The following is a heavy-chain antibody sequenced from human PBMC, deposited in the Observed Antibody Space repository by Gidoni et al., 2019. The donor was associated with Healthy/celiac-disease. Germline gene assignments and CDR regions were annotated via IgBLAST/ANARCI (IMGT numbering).Heavy chain of an antibody. CDR3: ERRVNSVVVPAAIVSDCDY. Sequence: QVQLVQSAAEVKKPGASVTVSCNASGYTFTGYSLHWVRQAPGQGLEWMVWITPNSGGTNDAQKFQGRVTMTRDTYISTAYMELSRLRSDETAVYYCERRVNSVVVPAAIVSDCDYWGQGTLVTVSS. D-gene: IGHD2-2*02. V-gene: IGHV1-2*02. J-gene: IGHJ4*02. CDR2: ITPNSGGT. CDR1: GYTFTGYS.